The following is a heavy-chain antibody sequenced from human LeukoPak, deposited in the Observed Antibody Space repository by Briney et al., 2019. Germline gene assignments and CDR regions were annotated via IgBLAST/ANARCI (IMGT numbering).Heavy chain of an antibody. CDR1: GFTFSSYE. J-gene: IGHJ4*02. V-gene: IGHV3-7*01. D-gene: IGHD6-19*01. CDR3: ARDGSSGPYYFDY. Sequence: PGGSLRLSCAASGFTFSSYEMNWVRQAPGKGLEWVANIKQDGSEKYYVDSVKGRFTISRDNAKNSLYLQMNSLRAEDTAVYYCARDGSSGPYYFDYWGQGTLVTVSS. CDR2: IKQDGSEK.